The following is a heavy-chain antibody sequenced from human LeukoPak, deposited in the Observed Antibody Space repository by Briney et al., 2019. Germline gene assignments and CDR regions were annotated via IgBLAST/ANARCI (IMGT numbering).Heavy chain of an antibody. Sequence: PSETLSLTCAVSGYSISSGYYWGWIRQPPGKGLEWIGSIYHSGSTYYNPSLKSRVTISVDTSKNQFSLKLSSVTAADTAVYYCARGMDDFWSGPPHDYWGQGTLVTVSS. CDR1: GYSISSGYY. V-gene: IGHV4-38-2*01. CDR2: IYHSGST. J-gene: IGHJ4*02. CDR3: ARGMDDFWSGPPHDY. D-gene: IGHD3-3*01.